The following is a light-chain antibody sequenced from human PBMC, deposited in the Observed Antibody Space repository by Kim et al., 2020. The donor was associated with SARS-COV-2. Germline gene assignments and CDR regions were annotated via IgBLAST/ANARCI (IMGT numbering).Light chain of an antibody. CDR2: KAS. J-gene: IGKJ2*01. CDR3: QQYNSYSPGST. V-gene: IGKV1-5*03. Sequence: DIQMTQSPSTLSASVGDRVTITCRASQSISSWLAWYQHKPGKAPKLLIYKASSLESGVPSRFSGSGSGTEFTLTISSLQPDDFATYYCQQYNSYSPGSTLGQETKLEI. CDR1: QSISSW.